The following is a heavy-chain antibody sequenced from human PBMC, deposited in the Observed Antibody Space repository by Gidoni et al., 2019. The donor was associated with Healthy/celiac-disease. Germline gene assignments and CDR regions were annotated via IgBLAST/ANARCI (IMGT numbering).Heavy chain of an antibody. J-gene: IGHJ1*01. CDR2: IWYDGSNK. CDR1: GFTFSSYG. CDR3: ARGSTVVTLAEYFQH. Sequence: RITGSTGGFTFSSYGMHWVRQAPGKGLEWVAVIWYDGSNKYYADSVKGRFTISRDNSKNTLYLQMNSLRAEDTAVYYCARGSTVVTLAEYFQHWGQGTLVTVSS. D-gene: IGHD4-17*01. V-gene: IGHV3-33*01.